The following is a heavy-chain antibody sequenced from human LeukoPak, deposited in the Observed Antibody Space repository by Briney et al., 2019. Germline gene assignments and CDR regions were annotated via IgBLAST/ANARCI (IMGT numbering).Heavy chain of an antibody. Sequence: GASVKVSCKASGYTFTSNYIHWVRQAPGQGLEWMGMIYPRDGSTSYAQKFQGRVTVTRDTSTSTVYMELSSLRSEDTAVYYCARAYYDFWSGYYTGYFDYWGQGTLVTVSS. CDR1: GYTFTSNY. CDR3: ARAYYDFWSGYYTGYFDY. V-gene: IGHV1-46*01. D-gene: IGHD3-3*01. J-gene: IGHJ4*02. CDR2: IYPRDGST.